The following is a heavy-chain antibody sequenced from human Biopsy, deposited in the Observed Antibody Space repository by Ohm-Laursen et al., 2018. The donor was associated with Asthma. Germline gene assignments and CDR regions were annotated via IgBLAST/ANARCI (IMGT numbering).Heavy chain of an antibody. J-gene: IGHJ1*01. D-gene: IGHD3-3*02. CDR3: ARTFHFWSPYHAEHYQL. CDR2: IKHDGSEK. V-gene: IGHV3-7*01. Sequence: SLRLSCTASGFTFRTYCMSWVRQVPGQGLEWVANIKHDGSEKNHVDSLKGRFTISRDNAKNSLYLQMNSLRAEDTAVYYCARTFHFWSPYHAEHYQLWGQGTLVTVSS. CDR1: GFTFRTYC.